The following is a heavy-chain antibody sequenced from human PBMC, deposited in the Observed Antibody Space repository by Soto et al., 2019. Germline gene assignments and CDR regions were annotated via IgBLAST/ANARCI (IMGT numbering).Heavy chain of an antibody. D-gene: IGHD1-26*01. V-gene: IGHV3-33*01. Sequence: QVQLVESGGGVVQPGRSLRLSCAASGFTFSSYGMHWVRQAPGKGLEWVAVIWYDGSNKYYADSVKGRFTISRDNSKNTLYLQMNSLRAEDTAVYYCARDQWGWGYYYYGMDVWGQGTTVTVSS. CDR3: ARDQWGWGYYYYGMDV. J-gene: IGHJ6*02. CDR2: IWYDGSNK. CDR1: GFTFSSYG.